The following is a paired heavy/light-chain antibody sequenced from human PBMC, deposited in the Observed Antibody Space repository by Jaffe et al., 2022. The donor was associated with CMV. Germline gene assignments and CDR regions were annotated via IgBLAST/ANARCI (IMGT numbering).Heavy chain of an antibody. J-gene: IGHJ5*02. V-gene: IGHV3-23*04. Sequence: EVQLVESGGGLVQPGGSLRLSCAASGFTFSSYAMSWVRQAPGKGLEWVSAISGSGGSTYYADSVKGRFTISRDNSKNTLYLQMNSLRAEDTAVYYCAKISYCSSTSCYGGAYWFDPWGQGTLVTVSS. CDR2: ISGSGGST. CDR3: AKISYCSSTSCYGGAYWFDP. D-gene: IGHD2-2*01. CDR1: GFTFSSYA.
Light chain of an antibody. V-gene: IGKV2-28*01. J-gene: IGKJ2*01. CDR1: QSLLHSNGYNY. CDR3: MQALQTPQT. Sequence: DIVMTQSPLSLPVTPGEPASISCRSSQSLLHSNGYNYLDWYLQKPGKSPQLLIYLGSNRASGVPDRFSGSGSGTDFTLKISRVEAEDVGVYYCMQALQTPQTFGQGTKLEIK. CDR2: LGS.